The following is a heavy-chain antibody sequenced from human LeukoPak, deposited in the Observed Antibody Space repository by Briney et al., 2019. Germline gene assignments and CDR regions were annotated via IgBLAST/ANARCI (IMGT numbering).Heavy chain of an antibody. V-gene: IGHV3-7*01. CDR2: IKQDGSEK. CDR3: ASAAGWELGY. D-gene: IGHD3-10*01. J-gene: IGHJ4*02. Sequence: PGGPLRLSCAASGSTFSRYWMSWVRQTPEKGLEWVANIKQDGSEKNYADSVKGRFTISRDNAKNSLYLQMNSLRAEDTAVYYCASAAGWELGYWGQGTLVTVSS. CDR1: GSTFSRYW.